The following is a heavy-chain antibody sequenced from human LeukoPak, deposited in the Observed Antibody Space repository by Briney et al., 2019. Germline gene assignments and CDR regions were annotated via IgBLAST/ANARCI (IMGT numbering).Heavy chain of an antibody. V-gene: IGHV3-74*03. CDR2: ISPDATNS. CDR3: ATGYRSAYSWDS. J-gene: IGHJ4*02. Sequence: PGGSLRLSCAASGFTFSVYYMFWVRQAPGKGLAWVSNISPDATNSKYADFVEGRFTISRDNAKNTLYLQLNSLRVEDAAVYYCATGYRSAYSWDSWGQGTLVTVSS. D-gene: IGHD5-12*01. CDR1: GFTFSVYY.